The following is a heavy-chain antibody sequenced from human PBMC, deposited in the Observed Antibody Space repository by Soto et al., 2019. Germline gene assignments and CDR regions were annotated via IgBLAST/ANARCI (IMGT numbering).Heavy chain of an antibody. CDR2: ITPIFRAT. D-gene: IGHD3-22*01. CDR1: GGAFSSDG. J-gene: IGHJ2*01. CDR3: ARGRDTYYYDSSGYSGWYFDL. Sequence: SVKVSCKASGGAFSSDGISWVRQAPGQGLEWMGGITPIFRATKYAQKFQGRVTITADESTSTAYMELSSLRSEDTAVYYCARGRDTYYYDSSGYSGWYFDLWGRGTLVTVSS. V-gene: IGHV1-69*13.